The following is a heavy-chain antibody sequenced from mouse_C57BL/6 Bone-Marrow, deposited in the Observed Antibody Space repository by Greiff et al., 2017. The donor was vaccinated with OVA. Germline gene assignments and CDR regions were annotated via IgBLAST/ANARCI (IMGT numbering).Heavy chain of an antibody. CDR3: ARNPLITTVGGGFAY. CDR2: IHPSDSDT. J-gene: IGHJ3*01. D-gene: IGHD1-1*01. V-gene: IGHV1-74*01. CDR1: GYTFTSYW. Sequence: QVQLQQPGAELVKPGASVKVSCKASGYTFTSYWMHWVKQRPGQGLEWIGRIHPSDSDTNYNQKFKGKATLTADKSSSTAYMQLSSLTSEDSAVYFCARNPLITTVGGGFAYWGQGTLVTVSA.